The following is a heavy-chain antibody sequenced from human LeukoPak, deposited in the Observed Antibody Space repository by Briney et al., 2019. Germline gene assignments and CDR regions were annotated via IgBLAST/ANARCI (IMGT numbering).Heavy chain of an antibody. Sequence: ASVKVSCKASGYTFTGYYMHWVRQAPGQGLERMGWINPNSGGTNYAQKFQGRVTMTRDTSISTAYMELSRLRSDDTAVYYCARDLSSVVVVTPTSGYWGQGTLVTVSS. D-gene: IGHD3-22*01. J-gene: IGHJ4*02. CDR1: GYTFTGYY. V-gene: IGHV1-2*02. CDR2: INPNSGGT. CDR3: ARDLSSVVVVTPTSGY.